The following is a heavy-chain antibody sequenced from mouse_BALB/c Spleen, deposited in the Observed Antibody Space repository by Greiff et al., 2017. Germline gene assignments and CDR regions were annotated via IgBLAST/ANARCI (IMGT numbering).Heavy chain of an antibody. J-gene: IGHJ3*01. CDR3: NYGSSFAY. V-gene: IGHV1S22*01. CDR1: GYTFTSYW. CDR2: IYPGSGST. D-gene: IGHD1-1*01. Sequence: LQQPGSELVRPGASVKLSCKASGYTFTSYWMHWVKQRPGQGLEWIGNIYPGSGSTNYDEKFKSKATLTVETSSSTAYMQLSSLTSEDSAVYYCNYGSSFAYWGQGTLVTVSA.